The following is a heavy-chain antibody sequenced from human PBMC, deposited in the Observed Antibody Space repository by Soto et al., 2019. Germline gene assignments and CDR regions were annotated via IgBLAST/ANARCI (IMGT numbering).Heavy chain of an antibody. CDR3: ARDGLSYYGSGSYYYYYYGMDV. Sequence: GGSLRLSCAASGFTFSSYGMHWVRQAPGKGLEWVAVIWYDGSNKYYADPVKGRFTISRDNSKNTLYLQMNSLRAEDTAVYYCARDGLSYYGSGSYYYYYYGMDVWGQGTTVTVSS. CDR2: IWYDGSNK. J-gene: IGHJ6*02. CDR1: GFTFSSYG. D-gene: IGHD3-10*01. V-gene: IGHV3-33*01.